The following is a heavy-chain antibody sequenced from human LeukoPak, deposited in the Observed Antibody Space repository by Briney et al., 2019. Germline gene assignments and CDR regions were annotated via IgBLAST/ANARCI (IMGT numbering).Heavy chain of an antibody. V-gene: IGHV4-61*02. D-gene: IGHD4-17*01. J-gene: IGHJ5*02. CDR3: ARDLYGDYAWGRWFDP. CDR1: GGSISSGSYY. CDR2: IYTSGST. Sequence: PSQTLSLTCTVSGGSISSGSYYWSWIRQPAGKGLEWIGRIYTSGSTNYNPSLKSRVTISVDTSKNQFSLKLSSVTAPDTAVYYCARDLYGDYAWGRWFDPWGQGTLVTVSS.